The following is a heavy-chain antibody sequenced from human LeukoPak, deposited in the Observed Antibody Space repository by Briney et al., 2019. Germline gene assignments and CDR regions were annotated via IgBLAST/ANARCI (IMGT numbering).Heavy chain of an antibody. CDR1: GYTFTNYG. CDR2: FDPEDGET. CDR3: ATPSLYCSSTSCPFDY. V-gene: IGHV1-24*01. Sequence: ASVKVSCKASGYTFTNYGISWVRQAPGKGLEWMGGFDPEDGETIYAQKFQGRVTMTEDTSTDTAYMELSSLRSEDTAVYYCATPSLYCSSTSCPFDYWGQGTLVTVSS. J-gene: IGHJ4*02. D-gene: IGHD2-2*01.